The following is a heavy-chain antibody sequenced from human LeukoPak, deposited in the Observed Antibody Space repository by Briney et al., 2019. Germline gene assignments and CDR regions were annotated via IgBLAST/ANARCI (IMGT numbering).Heavy chain of an antibody. CDR2: IYSGGST. J-gene: IGHJ6*02. CDR3: ASRGPPLMDV. V-gene: IGHV3-53*04. Sequence: GRSLRLSCAASGFTVSRNYMSWVRQAPGKGLEWVSVIYSGGSTYYADSVKGRFTISRHNSKNTLYLQMNSLRAEDTAVYYCASRGPPLMDVWGQGTTVTVSS. CDR1: GFTVSRNY. D-gene: IGHD3-10*01.